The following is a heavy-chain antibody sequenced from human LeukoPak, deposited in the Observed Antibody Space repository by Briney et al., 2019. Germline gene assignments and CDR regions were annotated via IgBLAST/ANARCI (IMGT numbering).Heavy chain of an antibody. CDR2: IIPILGIA. V-gene: IGHV1-69*10. CDR3: AGGNYDILAGHYYYYYYGMDV. CDR1: GGTFSSYA. D-gene: IGHD3-9*01. J-gene: IGHJ6*02. Sequence: SVKVSCKPSGGTFSSYAISWVRQAPGQGLEWMGRIIPILGIANYAQKFQGRVTITADKSTSTGYMELSSLRSEDTAVYYCAGGNYDILAGHYYYYYYGMDVWGQGTTVTVSS.